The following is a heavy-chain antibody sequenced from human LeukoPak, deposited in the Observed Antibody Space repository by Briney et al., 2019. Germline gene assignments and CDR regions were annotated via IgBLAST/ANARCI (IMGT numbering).Heavy chain of an antibody. D-gene: IGHD3-10*01. J-gene: IGHJ4*02. CDR2: IWYDGSNK. V-gene: IGHV3-33*01. CDR1: GFTFSSYG. Sequence: GGSLRLSCAASGFTFSSYGMHWVRQAPGRGLEWVAVIWYDGSNKYYADSVKGRFTISRDNSKNTLYLQMNSLRAEDTAVYYCARIVRFGEFSLDYWGQGTLVTVSS. CDR3: ARIVRFGEFSLDY.